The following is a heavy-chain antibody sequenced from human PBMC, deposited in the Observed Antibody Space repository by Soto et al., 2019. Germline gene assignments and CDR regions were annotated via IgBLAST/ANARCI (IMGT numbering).Heavy chain of an antibody. V-gene: IGHV1-18*04. Sequence: ASVEVTCKASGYTFTSYGISWVRQAPGQGLEWMGWISAYNGNTNYAQKLQGRVTMTTDTSTSTAYMELRSLRSDDTAVYYCARTTTVTTGFDYSGQGTLVIVSS. J-gene: IGHJ4*02. CDR3: ARTTTVTTGFDY. D-gene: IGHD4-4*01. CDR2: ISAYNGNT. CDR1: GYTFTSYG.